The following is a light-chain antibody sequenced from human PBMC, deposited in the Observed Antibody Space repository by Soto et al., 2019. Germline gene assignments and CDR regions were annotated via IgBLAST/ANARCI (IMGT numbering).Light chain of an antibody. Sequence: EIVLTQSPGTLSLSPGERATLSCRASQSVSNNYLAWYQQKPGQAPRLLMYGVSSRATGIPDRFSGSGSGTDFTLTISRLEPEDFALYYCQQYGSSPWTFGQGTKVDIK. J-gene: IGKJ1*01. V-gene: IGKV3-20*01. CDR2: GVS. CDR3: QQYGSSPWT. CDR1: QSVSNNY.